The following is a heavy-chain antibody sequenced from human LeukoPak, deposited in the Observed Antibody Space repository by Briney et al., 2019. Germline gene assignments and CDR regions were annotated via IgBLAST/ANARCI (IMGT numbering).Heavy chain of an antibody. CDR1: GYTFTSYD. J-gene: IGHJ4*02. Sequence: ASVKVSCKASGYTFTSYDINWVRQATGQGLEWMGWMNPNSGNTGYAQKFQGRVTMTRNTSISTAYMELSSLRAEDTAVYYCGKERQEIVLLWFGELDYWGQGTLVTVSP. CDR3: GKERQEIVLLWFGELDY. CDR2: MNPNSGNT. V-gene: IGHV1-8*01. D-gene: IGHD3-10*01.